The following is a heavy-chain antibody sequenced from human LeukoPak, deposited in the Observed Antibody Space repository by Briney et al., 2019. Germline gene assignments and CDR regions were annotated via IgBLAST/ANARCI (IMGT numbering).Heavy chain of an antibody. D-gene: IGHD6-13*01. V-gene: IGHV3-23*01. CDR2: ISAGGGST. Sequence: GALRLSCAASGLTFSDYSMTWVRQAPGKGLFWVSGISAGGGSTYYADSVKGRFTISRDNSRNTLYLQMNSLRAEDTAVYYCAKDAAGPEFWGQGTLVTVSS. CDR3: AKDAAGPEF. J-gene: IGHJ4*02. CDR1: GLTFSDYS.